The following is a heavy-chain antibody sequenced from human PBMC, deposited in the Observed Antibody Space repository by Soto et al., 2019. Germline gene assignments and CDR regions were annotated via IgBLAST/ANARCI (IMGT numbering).Heavy chain of an antibody. D-gene: IGHD2-2*01. Sequence: SETLSLTCTVSGGSISSYYWSWIRQPPGKGLEWIGYIYYSGSTNYNPSLKSRVTISVDTSKNQFSLKLSSVTAADTAVYYCARGIVVPADDAFDIWGQGTMVTVSS. J-gene: IGHJ3*02. V-gene: IGHV4-59*01. CDR2: IYYSGST. CDR3: ARGIVVPADDAFDI. CDR1: GGSISSYY.